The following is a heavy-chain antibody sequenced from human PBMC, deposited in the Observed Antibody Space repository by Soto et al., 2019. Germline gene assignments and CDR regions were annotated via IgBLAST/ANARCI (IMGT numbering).Heavy chain of an antibody. V-gene: IGHV4-59*12. CDR3: VKDRQALLTAYAYY. Sequence: SETLSLTCSVSGGSISDYYWSWSRQLPGKGLEWIGCLYYSGGTTYNPSLKSRVTISVDTSKNQFSLKLNSVTAADTAVYYCVKDRQALLTAYAYYWGQGTLVTVSS. D-gene: IGHD2-2*01. J-gene: IGHJ4*02. CDR2: LYYSGGT. CDR1: GGSISDYY.